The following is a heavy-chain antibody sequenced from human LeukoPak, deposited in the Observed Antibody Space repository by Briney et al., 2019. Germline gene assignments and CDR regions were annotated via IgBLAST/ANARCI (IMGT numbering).Heavy chain of an antibody. V-gene: IGHV3-23*01. J-gene: IGHJ4*02. CDR2: ISGSGGST. CDR3: AKGIAGSRPPFDY. CDR1: GFTFSSYA. Sequence: GGSLRLSCEASGFTFSSYAMSWVRQAPGKGLEWVSGISGSGGSTYYADSVKGRFTISRDNSKNTLYLQMNSLRAEDTAVHYCAKGIAGSRPPFDYWGREPWSPSPQ.